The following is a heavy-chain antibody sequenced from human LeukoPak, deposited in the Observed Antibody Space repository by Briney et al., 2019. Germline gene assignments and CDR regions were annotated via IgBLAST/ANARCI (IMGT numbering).Heavy chain of an antibody. CDR1: GYTFTDYN. Sequence: GASVKVSCKASGYTFTDYNIHWVRQAPGQGLEWMGRIKPKSGDTKYTQRFQGRVTMTRDTSNSTAYMELSGLRSDDTAVYYCARNAGYGDLAWGQGTLVTVS. CDR2: IKPKSGDT. V-gene: IGHV1-2*06. CDR3: ARNAGYGDLA. D-gene: IGHD4-17*01. J-gene: IGHJ5*02.